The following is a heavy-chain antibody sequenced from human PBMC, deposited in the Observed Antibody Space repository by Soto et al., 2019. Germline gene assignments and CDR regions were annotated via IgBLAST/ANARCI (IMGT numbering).Heavy chain of an antibody. CDR2: VSNRGDIT. CDR3: ARGDRGGSGSPASYYYSGLDV. J-gene: IGHJ6*02. V-gene: IGHV3-23*01. Sequence: EVQLLESGGDLVQPGGSLRLSCAASGLNFSDYAMTWVRQAPGKGLEWVSSVSNRGDITYYADSVKGRFTSSRDNSKNTLFMHINSLRAEDTALYYCARGDRGGSGSPASYYYSGLDVWGQGTTVTVSS. CDR1: GLNFSDYA. D-gene: IGHD3-10*01.